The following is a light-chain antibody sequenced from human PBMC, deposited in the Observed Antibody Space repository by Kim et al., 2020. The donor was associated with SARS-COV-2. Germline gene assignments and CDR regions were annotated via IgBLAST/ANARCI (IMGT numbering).Light chain of an antibody. CDR2: GDT. J-gene: IGLJ2*01. V-gene: IGLV1-40*01. CDR1: SSNIGAGFD. Sequence: QSVLTQPPSVSAAPGQRVTISCTGSSSNIGAGFDVHWYQHLSGTAPRLLMYGDTKRPSGVPDRFSGSKSGTSASLAITGLQAEDEADYYCQSYDSSLSAVIFGGGTKLTVL. CDR3: QSYDSSLSAVI.